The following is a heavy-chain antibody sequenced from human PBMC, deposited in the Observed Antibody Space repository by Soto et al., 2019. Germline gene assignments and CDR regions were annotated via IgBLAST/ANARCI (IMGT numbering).Heavy chain of an antibody. CDR1: GGSISSGGYY. Sequence: SETLSLTCTVSGGSISSGGYYWSWIRQHPGKGLEWIGYIYYSGSTYYNPSLKSRVTISVDTSKNQFSLKLSSVTAADTAVYYCAREGYYGMDVWGQGTTVTVSS. J-gene: IGHJ6*02. V-gene: IGHV4-31*03. CDR2: IYYSGST. CDR3: AREGYYGMDV.